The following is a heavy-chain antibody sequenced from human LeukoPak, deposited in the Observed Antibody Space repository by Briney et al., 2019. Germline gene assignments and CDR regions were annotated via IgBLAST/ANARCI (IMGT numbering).Heavy chain of an antibody. CDR1: GFTFSSYA. CDR3: AKDPAEYSSTLGWFDP. V-gene: IGHV3-23*01. CDR2: ISGSGGST. Sequence: GGSLRLSCAASGFTFSSYAMSWVRQAPGKGREWVSAISGSGGSTYYEDSVKGRFTISRDNSKNTLYLQMNSLRAEDTAVYYCAKDPAEYSSTLGWFDPWGQGTLVTVSS. D-gene: IGHD6-13*01. J-gene: IGHJ5*02.